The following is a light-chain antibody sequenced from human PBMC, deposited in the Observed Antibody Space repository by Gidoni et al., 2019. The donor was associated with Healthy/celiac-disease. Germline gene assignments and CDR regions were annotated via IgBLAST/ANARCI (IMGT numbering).Light chain of an antibody. Sequence: EIVLTQSPATLSLSPVERATLSCRASQIVSSYLAWYQQKPGQAPRLLIYDASNRATGIPARFSGSGSGTDFTITISSLEPEDFAVYYCQQRSNSWTCGQGTKVEIK. V-gene: IGKV3-11*01. CDR3: QQRSNSWT. CDR1: QIVSSY. J-gene: IGKJ1*01. CDR2: DAS.